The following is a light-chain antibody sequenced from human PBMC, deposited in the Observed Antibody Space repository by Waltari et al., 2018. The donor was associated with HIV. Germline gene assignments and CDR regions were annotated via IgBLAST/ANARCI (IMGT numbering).Light chain of an antibody. CDR3: SVWDDSLAGWM. CDR1: HPNIGIHN. V-gene: IGLV1-47*01. Sequence: QSVLTQPPSAPGTPGQRVTISCSGSHPNIGIHNVYWYQQPPGAAPKLLISLNDQRPSGVPDRFSGSKSGTSASLVISGLRSEDEADYFCSVWDDSLAGWMFGGGTRLTVL. CDR2: LND. J-gene: IGLJ3*02.